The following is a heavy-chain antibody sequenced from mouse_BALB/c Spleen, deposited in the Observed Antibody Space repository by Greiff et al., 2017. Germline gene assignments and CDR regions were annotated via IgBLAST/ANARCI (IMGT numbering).Heavy chain of an antibody. J-gene: IGHJ3*01. D-gene: IGHD4-1*01. V-gene: IGHV1S81*02. Sequence: QVQLQQSGAELVKPGASVKLSCKASGYTFTSYYMYWVKQRPGQGLEWIGEINPSNGGTNFNEKFKSKATLTVDKSSSTAYMQLSSLTSEDSAVYYCTRGETGWFAYWGQGTLVTVSA. CDR2: INPSNGGT. CDR3: TRGETGWFAY. CDR1: GYTFTSYY.